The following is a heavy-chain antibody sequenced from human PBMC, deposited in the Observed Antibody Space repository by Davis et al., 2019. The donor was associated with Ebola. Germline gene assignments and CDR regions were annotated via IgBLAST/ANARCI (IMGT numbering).Heavy chain of an antibody. CDR2: IIPIFGTA. V-gene: IGHV1-69*13. D-gene: IGHD2-15*01. CDR1: GGTFSSYA. CDR3: ARCSVGCPFFDY. J-gene: IGHJ4*02. Sequence: SVKVSCKASGGTFSSYAISWVRQAPGQGLEWMGGIIPIFGTANYAQKFQGRVTITADESTSTAYMELSSLRSEDTAVYYCARCSVGCPFFDYWGRGLLVTVSS.